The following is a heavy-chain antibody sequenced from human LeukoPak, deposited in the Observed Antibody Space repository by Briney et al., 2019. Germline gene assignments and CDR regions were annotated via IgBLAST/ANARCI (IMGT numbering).Heavy chain of an antibody. CDR2: ISYDGGNT. V-gene: IGHV3-30*01. Sequence: GGSLRLSCAASGFTFSSYAMHWVRQAPGKGLEWVAVISYDGGNTYYADSVKGLFTISRDNSKNTLYLQLNSLRAEDTAVYYCARDSTYYYGSGSSGPHYFDYWGQGTLVTVSS. J-gene: IGHJ4*02. CDR3: ARDSTYYYGSGSSGPHYFDY. CDR1: GFTFSSYA. D-gene: IGHD3-10*01.